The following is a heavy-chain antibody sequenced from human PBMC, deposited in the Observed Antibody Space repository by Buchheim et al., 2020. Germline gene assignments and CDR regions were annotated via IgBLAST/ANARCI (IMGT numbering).Heavy chain of an antibody. CDR3: ARSSMVRGVIILSYYYYYYMDV. Sequence: QVQLQESGPGLVKPSQTLSLTCTVSGGSISSGDYYWTWIRQPPEKGLEWIGFVHHSGSTNYNPSLRSRLAMSVDTSKNQFSLKLSSVTAADTAVYYCARSSMVRGVIILSYYYYYYMDVWGKGTT. V-gene: IGHV4-30-4*01. CDR1: GGSISSGDYY. J-gene: IGHJ6*03. CDR2: VHHSGST. D-gene: IGHD3-10*01.